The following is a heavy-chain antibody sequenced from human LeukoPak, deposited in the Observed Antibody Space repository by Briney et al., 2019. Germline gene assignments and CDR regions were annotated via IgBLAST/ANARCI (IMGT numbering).Heavy chain of an antibody. D-gene: IGHD3-3*01. V-gene: IGHV4-30-2*01. CDR3: ARGWSGYYRYFDY. J-gene: IGHJ4*02. CDR1: GGSISSGGYS. Sequence: NSSETLSLTCAVSGGSISSGGYSWSWIRQPPGKGLEWIGYIYHSGSTYYNPSLKSRVTISVDRSKNQFSLKLSSVTAADTAVYYCARGWSGYYRYFDYWGQGTLVTVSS. CDR2: IYHSGST.